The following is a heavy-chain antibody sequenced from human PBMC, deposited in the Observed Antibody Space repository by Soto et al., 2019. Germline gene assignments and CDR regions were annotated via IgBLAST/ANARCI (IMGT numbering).Heavy chain of an antibody. V-gene: IGHV4-39*01. Sequence: SETLSLTCTVSGGSISGSGYYWGWMRQPPGKGLEWIGTIYYSGTTYYTPSLKSRVTISVDTSKNQFSLKLSSVTAADTAVYYCARHPIYSSSSVWGQGTLVTVSS. D-gene: IGHD6-6*01. CDR1: GGSISGSGYY. CDR2: IYYSGTT. CDR3: ARHPIYSSSSV. J-gene: IGHJ4*02.